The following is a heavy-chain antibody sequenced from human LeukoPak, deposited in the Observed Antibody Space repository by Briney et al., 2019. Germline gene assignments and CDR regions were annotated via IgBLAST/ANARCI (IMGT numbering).Heavy chain of an antibody. Sequence: GGSLRLSCAASGFTFSSYSMNWVRQAPGKGLEWVSSISSSSSYIYYADSVKGRFTISRDNAKNSLYLQMNSLRAEDTAVYYCARARVVPAAIYDYWGQGTLVTVSS. CDR3: ARARVVPAAIYDY. CDR1: GFTFSSYS. J-gene: IGHJ4*02. V-gene: IGHV3-21*04. D-gene: IGHD2-2*02. CDR2: ISSSSSYI.